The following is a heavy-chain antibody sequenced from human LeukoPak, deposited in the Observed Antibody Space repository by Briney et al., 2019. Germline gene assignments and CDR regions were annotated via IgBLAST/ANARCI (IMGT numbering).Heavy chain of an antibody. D-gene: IGHD6-19*01. J-gene: IGHJ4*02. V-gene: IGHV3-23*01. CDR1: GFTFSSYA. Sequence: GGSLTLSCAASGFTFSSYAMSWVRQAPGKGLEWVSAISGSGGSTYYADSVKGRFTISRDNSKNTLYLQMNSLRAEDTAVYYCAKTGAYSGGWYGRIVVAQREYYFDYWGQGTLVTVSS. CDR2: ISGSGGST. CDR3: AKTGAYSGGWYGRIVVAQREYYFDY.